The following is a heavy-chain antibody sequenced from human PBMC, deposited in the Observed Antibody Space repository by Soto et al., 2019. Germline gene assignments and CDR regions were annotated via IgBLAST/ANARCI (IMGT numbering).Heavy chain of an antibody. CDR2: ISYDGSNK. D-gene: IGHD7-27*01. Sequence: GVSMRFSWAASGVTLRSYCWRCIRPAPSKGLAWVAVISYDGSNKYYADSVKGRFTISRDNSKNTLYLQMNSLRAEDTAVYYCARERGAELGPSYYYYYYGMDVWGQGTTVTV. CDR3: ARERGAELGPSYYYYYYGMDV. V-gene: IGHV3-30-3*01. J-gene: IGHJ6*02. CDR1: GVTLRSYC.